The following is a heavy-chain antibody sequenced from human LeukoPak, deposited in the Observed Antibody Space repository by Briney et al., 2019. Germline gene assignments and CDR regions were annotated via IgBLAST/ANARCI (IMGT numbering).Heavy chain of an antibody. J-gene: IGHJ4*02. V-gene: IGHV3-48*03. CDR2: IISSCSTT. Sequence: GGSLRLSCAASGFTFSNHDMNWVRQAPGKGLEWVSYIISSCSTTYYADSVKGRFTISRDNDKNSLYLQMNSLRSEDTALYYCARERTNCSGDCYYCLGQGTLVTVSS. CDR3: ARERTNCSGDCYYC. D-gene: IGHD2-21*02. CDR1: GFTFSNHD.